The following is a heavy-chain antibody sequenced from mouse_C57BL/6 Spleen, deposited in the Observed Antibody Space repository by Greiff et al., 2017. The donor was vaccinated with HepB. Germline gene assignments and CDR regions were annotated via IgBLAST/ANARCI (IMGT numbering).Heavy chain of an antibody. Sequence: QVQLQQSGPELVKPGASVKISCKASGYAFSSSWMNWVKQRPGKGLEWIGRIYPGDGVTNYNGKFKGKATLTADKSSSTAYMQLSSLTSEDSAVYFCATNYYGSSYGYAMDYWGQGTSVTVSS. V-gene: IGHV1-82*01. CDR3: ATNYYGSSYGYAMDY. CDR1: GYAFSSSW. CDR2: IYPGDGVT. J-gene: IGHJ4*01. D-gene: IGHD1-1*01.